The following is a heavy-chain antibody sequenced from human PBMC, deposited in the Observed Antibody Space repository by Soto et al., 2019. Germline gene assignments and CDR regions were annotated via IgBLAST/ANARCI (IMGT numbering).Heavy chain of an antibody. CDR3: TRGRIVVAGTGWLDP. J-gene: IGHJ5*02. CDR1: GYTFTSYG. D-gene: IGHD6-19*01. V-gene: IGHV1-18*01. CDR2: ISAYNGNT. Sequence: ASVKVSCKASGYTFTSYGISWVRQAPGQGLEWMGWISAYNGNTNYAQKLQGRVTMTTDTSASTAYMELSSLRSEDTAVYYCTRGRIVVAGTGWLDPWGQGTLVTAPQ.